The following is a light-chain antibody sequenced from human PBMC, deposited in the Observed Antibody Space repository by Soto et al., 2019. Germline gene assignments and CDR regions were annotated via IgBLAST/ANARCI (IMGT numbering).Light chain of an antibody. J-gene: IGLJ2*01. Sequence: QSVLTQPASVSGTPGQSITISCTGTSSDVGSYDLVSWYQQQPGNAPKLMIYEVNQRPSGVSNRFSGSKSGNTASLTISGLQAEDEADYYCCSYATTTLFGGGTKVTV. CDR1: SSDVGSYDL. V-gene: IGLV2-23*02. CDR2: EVN. CDR3: CSYATTTL.